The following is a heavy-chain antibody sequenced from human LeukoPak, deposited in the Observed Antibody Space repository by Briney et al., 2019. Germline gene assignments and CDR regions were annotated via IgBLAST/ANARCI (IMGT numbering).Heavy chain of an antibody. CDR3: TVGEWLLYLTAGYCSGGSCPGGAFDI. Sequence: GGSLRLSCAASGFTFSSYAMSWVRQAPGKGLEWVSAIIGSGGSTYYAASVKGRFTISRDNSKNTLYLQMNSLRAEDTAVYYCTVGEWLLYLTAGYCSGGSCPGGAFDIWGQGTMVTVSS. J-gene: IGHJ3*02. V-gene: IGHV3-23*01. CDR2: IIGSGGST. D-gene: IGHD2-15*01. CDR1: GFTFSSYA.